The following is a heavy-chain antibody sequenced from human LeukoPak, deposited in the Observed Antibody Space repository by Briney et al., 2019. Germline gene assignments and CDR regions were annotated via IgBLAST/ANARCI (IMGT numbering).Heavy chain of an antibody. Sequence: GRSLRLSCAASGFTFSSYAMHWVRQAPGKGLEWVANIKQDGSEKYYVDSVKGRFTISRDNAKNSLYLQMNSLRAEDTAVYYCARDGGYCSSTSCYTPDLVYWGQGTLVTVSS. D-gene: IGHD2-2*02. J-gene: IGHJ4*02. V-gene: IGHV3-7*01. CDR3: ARDGGYCSSTSCYTPDLVY. CDR1: GFTFSSYA. CDR2: IKQDGSEK.